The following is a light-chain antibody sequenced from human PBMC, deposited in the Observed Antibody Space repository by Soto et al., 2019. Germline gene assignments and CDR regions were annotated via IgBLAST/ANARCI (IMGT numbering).Light chain of an antibody. CDR1: QSVTSNH. J-gene: IGKJ1*01. V-gene: IGKV3-20*01. Sequence: EIVMTQSPATLSVSPGERATLSCKASQSVTSNHLVWYQPMPGQAPRLVIYGASSRATGIPDRFSGSGSGTEFTLTISRLEPEDFAVYYCQQYGSLLWTFGQGTKVDIK. CDR2: GAS. CDR3: QQYGSLLWT.